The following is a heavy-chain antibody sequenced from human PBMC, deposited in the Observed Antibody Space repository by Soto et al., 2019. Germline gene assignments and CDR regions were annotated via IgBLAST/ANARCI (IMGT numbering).Heavy chain of an antibody. CDR3: AKADYSYSWAPGDY. J-gene: IGHJ4*02. D-gene: IGHD6-13*01. CDR2: ISGSGDTT. V-gene: IGHV3-23*01. Sequence: EVQVLESGGGLVQPGGSLRLSCVISRLTFSNYALNWVRQAPGKGLEWVSSISGSGDTTYYADSVKARFTISRDNSKNTLYLQMNSLRVEDTALYYCAKADYSYSWAPGDYWGQGTLVTGSS. CDR1: RLTFSNYA.